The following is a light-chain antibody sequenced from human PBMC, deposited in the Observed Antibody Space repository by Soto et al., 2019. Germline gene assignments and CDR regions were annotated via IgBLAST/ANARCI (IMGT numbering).Light chain of an antibody. Sequence: IQMTQSPPSLSASVGDRVTITCRASETIYRYLNWYQQKPGKAPSLLISDSSTLQSGVPSRFSGSGSGTDFTLSISSXXXEDFATYYCQQSYKTQHTFGQGTKV. V-gene: IGKV1-39*01. CDR3: QQSYKTQHT. J-gene: IGKJ2*01. CDR2: DSS. CDR1: ETIYRY.